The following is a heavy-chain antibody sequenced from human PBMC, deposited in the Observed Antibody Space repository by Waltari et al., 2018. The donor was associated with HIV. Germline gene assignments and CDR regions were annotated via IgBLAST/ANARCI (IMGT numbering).Heavy chain of an antibody. J-gene: IGHJ4*02. CDR1: GGSISSSSYY. CDR3: ARGNYDILTGYYNGFDY. D-gene: IGHD3-9*01. V-gene: IGHV4-39*01. Sequence: LQLQESGPGLVKPSETLSLTCTVSGGSISSSSYYWGLLRQPPGKGLEWIGSIYYSGSTYYNPSLKSRVTISVDTSKNQFSLKLSSVTAADTAVYYCARGNYDILTGYYNGFDYWGQGTLVTVSS. CDR2: IYYSGST.